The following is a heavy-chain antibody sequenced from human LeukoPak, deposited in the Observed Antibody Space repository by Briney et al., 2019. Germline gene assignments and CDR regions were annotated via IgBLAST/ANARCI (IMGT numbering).Heavy chain of an antibody. V-gene: IGHV4-39*01. CDR1: GGSISSSSYY. Sequence: TSSETLSLTCTVSGGSISSSSYYWGWIRQPPGKGLEWIGSIYYSGSTYYNPSLKSRVTISVDTSKNQFSLKLSSVTAADTAVYYCTRGGIRYCSGGSCYRVDWFDPWGQGTLVTVSS. J-gene: IGHJ5*02. D-gene: IGHD2-15*01. CDR2: IYYSGST. CDR3: TRGGIRYCSGGSCYRVDWFDP.